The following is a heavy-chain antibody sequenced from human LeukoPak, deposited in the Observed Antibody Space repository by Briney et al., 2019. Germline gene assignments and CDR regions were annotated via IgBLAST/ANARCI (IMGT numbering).Heavy chain of an antibody. J-gene: IGHJ1*01. D-gene: IGHD3-22*01. CDR1: GYTFTSYG. V-gene: IGHV1-18*01. CDR3: ARDSYYYDSSGYPEYFQH. Sequence: ASVKVSCKASGYTFTSYGISWVRQPPGQGLEWVGWISAYNGNTNYAQKLQGRVTMTTDTYTSTAYMELRSLRSDDTAVYYCARDSYYYDSSGYPEYFQHWGQGTLVTVSS. CDR2: ISAYNGNT.